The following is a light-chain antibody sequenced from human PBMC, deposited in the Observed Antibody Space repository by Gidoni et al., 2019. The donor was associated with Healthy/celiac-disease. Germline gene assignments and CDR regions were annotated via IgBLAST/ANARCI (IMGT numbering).Light chain of an antibody. CDR2: DVS. J-gene: IGLJ1*01. Sequence: QSALTQPATVSGSPGPSITISCTGTSSDVGGSNYVSWYQQHPGKAPKLMIYDVSNRPSGVSNRFSGSKSGNTASLTISGLQAEDEAEYYCSSYTSSSTTYVFGTGTKVTVL. V-gene: IGLV2-14*03. CDR3: SSYTSSSTTYV. CDR1: SSDVGGSNY.